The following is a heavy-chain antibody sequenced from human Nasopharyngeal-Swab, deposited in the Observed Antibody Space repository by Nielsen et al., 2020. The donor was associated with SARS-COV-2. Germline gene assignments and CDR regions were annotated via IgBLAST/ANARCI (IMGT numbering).Heavy chain of an antibody. Sequence: RQAPGKGLEWIGRLYTSGTTNYNPSLKSRVTISVDTSKDQFSLKLSSVTAADTAVYYCARAILNLGRGDYMDVWGKGTTDTVSS. V-gene: IGHV4-61*02. D-gene: IGHD1-1*01. CDR3: ARAILNLGRGDYMDV. J-gene: IGHJ6*03. CDR2: LYTSGTT.